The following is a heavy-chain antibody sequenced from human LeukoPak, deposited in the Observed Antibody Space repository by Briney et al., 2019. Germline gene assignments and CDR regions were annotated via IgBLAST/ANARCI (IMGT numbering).Heavy chain of an antibody. D-gene: IGHD2-2*01. CDR2: ISAYNHNT. CDR1: GYTFTIYG. J-gene: IGHJ4*02. Sequence: ASVKVSCKASGYTFTIYGISWVRQAPGQGLEWMGWISAYNHNTNYAQKFQGRVTMTIDTSTTTVYMELRSLRSDDTAIYYCARDLMYCDTMSCYDGDFDYWGQGTPVTVSS. V-gene: IGHV1-18*01. CDR3: ARDLMYCDTMSCYDGDFDY.